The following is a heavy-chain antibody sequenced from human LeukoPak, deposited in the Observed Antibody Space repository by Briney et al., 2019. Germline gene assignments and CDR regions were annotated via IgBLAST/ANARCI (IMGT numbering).Heavy chain of an antibody. Sequence: GGSLRLSCVASGFSFGTYSMHWARQVPGKGLEWVAVIWYDGSNEDYADSVKGRFTISRDNSKNTLYLQMNSLRAEDTAVYYCAKTKSGSGSDDWGQGTLVTVSS. CDR2: IWYDGSNE. J-gene: IGHJ4*02. CDR3: AKTKSGSGSDD. CDR1: GFSFGTYS. V-gene: IGHV3-33*06. D-gene: IGHD3-10*01.